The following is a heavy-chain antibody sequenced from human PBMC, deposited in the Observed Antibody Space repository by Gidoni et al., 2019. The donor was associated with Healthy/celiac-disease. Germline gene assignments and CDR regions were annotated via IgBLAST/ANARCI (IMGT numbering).Heavy chain of an antibody. CDR3: ARGRYGSGSFSFDY. CDR1: GFTVSRNY. V-gene: IGHV3-66*02. CDR2: IYSGGST. Sequence: EVQLVESGGGLVQPGGSLRLSCAASGFTVSRNYMSWVRQAPGKGLEWVSVIYSGGSTYYADSVKGRFTISRDNSKNTLYLQMNSLRAEDTAVYYCARGRYGSGSFSFDYWGQGTLVTVSS. D-gene: IGHD3-10*01. J-gene: IGHJ4*02.